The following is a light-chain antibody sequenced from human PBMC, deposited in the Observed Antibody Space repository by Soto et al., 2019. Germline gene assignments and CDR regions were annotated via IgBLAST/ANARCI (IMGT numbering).Light chain of an antibody. CDR3: MQSTQLPPT. V-gene: IGKV2D-29*02. Sequence: DVVMTQTPLSLSVAPGQPPSISCKSSQSLLHITGETFLFWYLQKPGQSPQLLIYEVSTRVSGVPDRFSGSGSGTDFTLKISRVETDDVGIYYCMQSTQLPPTFGQGTRLEIK. CDR2: EVS. J-gene: IGKJ5*01. CDR1: QSLLHITGETF.